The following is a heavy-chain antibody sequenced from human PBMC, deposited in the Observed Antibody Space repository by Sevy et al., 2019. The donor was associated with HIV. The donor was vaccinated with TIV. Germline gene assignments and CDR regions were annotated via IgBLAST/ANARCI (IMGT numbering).Heavy chain of an antibody. CDR3: ACEYCSRGSCFFDY. J-gene: IGHJ4*02. CDR1: GFDIRSNY. V-gene: IGHV3-53*01. CDR2: IYAGGTE. Sequence: GGSLRLSCVVSGFDIRSNYMSWVRQAPGKGLEWVSHIYAGGTEYYADSVKGRFTFSRDDSKNTVSLQMRSLIVEDSAVYYCACEYCSRGSCFFDYWGQGIQVTVSS. D-gene: IGHD2-15*01.